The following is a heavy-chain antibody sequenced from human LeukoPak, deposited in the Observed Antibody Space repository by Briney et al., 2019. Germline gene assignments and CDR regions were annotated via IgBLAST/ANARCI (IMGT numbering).Heavy chain of an antibody. CDR1: GGSFSDSY. D-gene: IGHD3-10*01. J-gene: IGHJ4*02. V-gene: IGHV4-34*01. CDR3: ARASLRITMVRGVIPFDY. CDR2: INHSGST. Sequence: SETLSLTCAVYGGSFSDSYWTWIRQPPGKGLEWIGEINHSGSTNYNPSLKSRVTISVDTSKNQFSLKLSSVTAADTAVYYCARASLRITMVRGVIPFDYWGQGTLVTVSS.